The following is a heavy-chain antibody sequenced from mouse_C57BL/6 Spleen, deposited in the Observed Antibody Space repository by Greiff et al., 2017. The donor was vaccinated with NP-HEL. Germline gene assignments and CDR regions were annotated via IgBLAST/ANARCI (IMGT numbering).Heavy chain of an antibody. J-gene: IGHJ2*01. Sequence: VKLMESGPELVKPGASVKISCKASGYAFSSSWMNWVKQRPGKGLEWIGRIYPGDGDTNYNGKFKGKATLTADKSSSTAYMLLSSLTSDDSAVYFCARSGTSLYDGYYSDYWGQGTTLTVSS. D-gene: IGHD2-3*01. CDR3: ARSGTSLYDGYYSDY. V-gene: IGHV1-82*01. CDR1: GYAFSSSW. CDR2: IYPGDGDT.